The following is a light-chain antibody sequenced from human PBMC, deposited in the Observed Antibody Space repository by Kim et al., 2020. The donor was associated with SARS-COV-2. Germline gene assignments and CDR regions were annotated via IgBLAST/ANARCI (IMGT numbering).Light chain of an antibody. J-gene: IGLJ2*01. CDR2: GKN. CDR3: NSRDSSGNL. Sequence: EALGQTVRITCQGDSLRSYYASWYQQKPGQAPVLVIYGKNNRPSGIPDRFSGSSSGNTASLTITGAQAEDEADYYCNSRDSSGNLFGGGTQLTVL. V-gene: IGLV3-19*01. CDR1: SLRSYY.